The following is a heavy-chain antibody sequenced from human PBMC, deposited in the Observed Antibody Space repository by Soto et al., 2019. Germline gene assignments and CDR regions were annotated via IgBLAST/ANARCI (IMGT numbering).Heavy chain of an antibody. V-gene: IGHV1-69*12. J-gene: IGHJ6*02. Sequence: QVQLVQSGAEVKKPGSSVKVSCKASGGTFSSYAISWVRQAPGQGLEWMGGIIPIFRTADYAQKFQGRVTVXGXEXXSTAYMELSSLRSEDTAVYYCASVETQRYCYGMDVWGQGTTVTVSS. CDR1: GGTFSSYA. CDR2: IIPIFRTA. CDR3: ASVETQRYCYGMDV. D-gene: IGHD2-15*01.